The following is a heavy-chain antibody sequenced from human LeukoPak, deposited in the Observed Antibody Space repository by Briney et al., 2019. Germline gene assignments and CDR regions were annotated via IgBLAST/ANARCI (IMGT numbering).Heavy chain of an antibody. CDR1: GFTFGTYA. D-gene: IGHD2-15*01. J-gene: IGHJ6*04. Sequence: GGSLRLSCAASGFTFGTYAMTWVRQAPGKGLEWVSLISGTGGSTYYADSVKGRFTISRDNSKNTLYLQMNSLRAEDTAVYYCAKYTPMDVWGKGTTVTVSA. CDR3: AKYTPMDV. CDR2: ISGTGGST. V-gene: IGHV3-23*01.